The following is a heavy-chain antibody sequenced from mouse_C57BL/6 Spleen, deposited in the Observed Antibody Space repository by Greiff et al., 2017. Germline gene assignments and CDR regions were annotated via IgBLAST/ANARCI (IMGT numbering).Heavy chain of an antibody. CDR3: ARCYYGSSYNY. CDR1: GYTFTDYN. V-gene: IGHV1-22*01. CDR2: INPNNGGT. J-gene: IGHJ2*01. Sequence: EVQRVESGPELVKPGASVKMSCKASGYTFTDYNMHWVKQSHGKSLEWIGYINPNNGGTSYNQKFKGKATLTVNKSSSTAYMELRSLTSEDSAVYYCARCYYGSSYNYWGQGTTLTVSS. D-gene: IGHD1-1*01.